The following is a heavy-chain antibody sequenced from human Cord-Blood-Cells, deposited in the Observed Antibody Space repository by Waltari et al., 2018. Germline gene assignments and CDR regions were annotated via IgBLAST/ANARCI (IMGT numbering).Heavy chain of an antibody. CDR3: ARDLTPNTLGYCSGGSCYYYYYGMDV. CDR2: INAGNGNT. J-gene: IGHJ6*02. Sequence: QVQLVQSGAEVKKPGASVKVSCKASGYTFTSYAMHWVRQAPGQRIEWMGWINAGNGNTKYSQKFQGRVTITRDTSASTAYMELSSLRSEDTAVYYCARDLTPNTLGYCSGGSCYYYYYGMDVWGQGTTVTVSS. V-gene: IGHV1-3*01. D-gene: IGHD2-15*01. CDR1: GYTFTSYA.